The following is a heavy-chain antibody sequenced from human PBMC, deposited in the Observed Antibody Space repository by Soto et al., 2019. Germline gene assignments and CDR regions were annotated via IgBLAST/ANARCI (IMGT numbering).Heavy chain of an antibody. Sequence: ASVKVSCKASGYSFTDYDINWLRQATGQRLEWMGWMNPNSGNTGYSQKFQGRVTMTRDTSTSTAYMELSSLTSDDTAVYYCARDSPSRRVTPFDYWGQGTLVTVSS. CDR3: ARDSPSRRVTPFDY. CDR1: GYSFTDYD. D-gene: IGHD5-18*01. J-gene: IGHJ4*02. V-gene: IGHV1-8*01. CDR2: MNPNSGNT.